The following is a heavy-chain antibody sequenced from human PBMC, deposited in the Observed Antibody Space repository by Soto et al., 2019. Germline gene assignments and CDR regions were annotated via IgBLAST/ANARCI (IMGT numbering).Heavy chain of an antibody. D-gene: IGHD6-19*01. CDR3: ARDAAVPGESDRFDY. CDR1: GDSITSIYH. Sequence: PSETLSLTCAVSGDSITSIYHWAWIRQPPGRGLEWVASIYHTGNTYYNPSLKSRVTISVDTSKNQFSLNLRSVTAADSAVYYCARDAAVPGESDRFDYWGQGTLVTVSS. CDR2: IYHTGNT. V-gene: IGHV4-38-2*02. J-gene: IGHJ4*02.